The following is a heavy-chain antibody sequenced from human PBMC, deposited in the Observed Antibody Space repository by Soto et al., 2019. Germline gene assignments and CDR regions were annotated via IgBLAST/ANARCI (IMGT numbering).Heavy chain of an antibody. CDR3: ARGDSTDCSNGVCSFFYNHDMDV. V-gene: IGHV1-2*04. Sequence: ASVTVSCKGSGYSFSDYHIHWVRQAPGQGLEWLGRINPKSGGASTAQKFQGWVTMTTDTSISTASMELTRLTSDDTAIYYCARGDSTDCSNGVCSFFYNHDMDVWGQGTTVTVSS. CDR2: INPKSGGA. CDR1: GYSFSDYH. D-gene: IGHD2-8*01. J-gene: IGHJ6*02.